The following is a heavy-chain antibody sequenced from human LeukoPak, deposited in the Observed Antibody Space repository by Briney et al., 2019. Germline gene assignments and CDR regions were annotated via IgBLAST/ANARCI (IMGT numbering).Heavy chain of an antibody. CDR2: ISSSSNTI. CDR3: ATESGTYSGTCFDY. V-gene: IGHV3-48*01. J-gene: IGHJ4*02. D-gene: IGHD1-26*01. CDR1: GFTFSSYG. Sequence: PGGSLRLSCAASGFTFSSYGMHWVRQAPGKGLEWVSYISSSSNTIYYADSVKGRFTISRDNAKNSLYLQMYSLRAEDTAVYYCATESGTYSGTCFDYWGQGTLVTVSS.